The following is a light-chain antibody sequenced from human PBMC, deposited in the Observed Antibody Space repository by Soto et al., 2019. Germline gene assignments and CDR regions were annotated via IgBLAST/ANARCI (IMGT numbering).Light chain of an antibody. CDR1: QSIGSW. CDR2: KAS. Sequence: DIQMTQSPSTLSASVGDRVTITRRASQSIGSWLAWYQQKPGKAPKLLIYKASNVESGVPSRFSGSGSGTEFTLTISSLQPDDFATYYCQQYHSYPLTFGGGTKVEVK. V-gene: IGKV1-5*03. CDR3: QQYHSYPLT. J-gene: IGKJ4*01.